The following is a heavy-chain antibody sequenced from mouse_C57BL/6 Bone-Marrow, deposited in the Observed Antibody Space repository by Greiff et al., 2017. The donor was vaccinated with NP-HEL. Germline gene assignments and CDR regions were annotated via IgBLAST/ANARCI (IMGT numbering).Heavy chain of an antibody. D-gene: IGHD3-2*02. CDR3: TRWGSGAGFAY. CDR1: GYTFTDYE. CDR2: IDPETGGT. V-gene: IGHV1-15*01. Sequence: VQLQQSGAELVRPGASVTLSCKASGYTFTDYEMHWVKQTPVHGLEWIGAIDPETGGTAYNQKFKGKAILTADKSSSTAYMELRSLTSEDSAVYYCTRWGSGAGFAYWGQGTLVTVSA. J-gene: IGHJ3*01.